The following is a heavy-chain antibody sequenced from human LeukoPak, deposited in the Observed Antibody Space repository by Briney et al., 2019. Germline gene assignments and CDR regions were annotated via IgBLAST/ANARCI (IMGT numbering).Heavy chain of an antibody. J-gene: IGHJ6*02. CDR2: ISSSGSTK. CDR1: EFTYG. D-gene: IGHD3-3*01. V-gene: IGHV3-48*04. CDR3: ARCWSRPYYYGMDV. Sequence: GGSLRLSCAASEFTYGMNWVRQAPGKGLEWVSYISSSGSTKYYADYVKGRFTISRDNAKNSLYLQMNSLRAEDTAVYYCARCWSRPYYYGMDVWGQGTTVTASS.